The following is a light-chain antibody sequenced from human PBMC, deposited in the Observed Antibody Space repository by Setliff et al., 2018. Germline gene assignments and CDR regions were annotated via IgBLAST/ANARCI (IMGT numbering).Light chain of an antibody. CDR1: SSDLGTSNY. J-gene: IGLJ2*01. CDR3: SSYASSNTPLI. CDR2: DVS. V-gene: IGLV2-14*01. Sequence: QSALTQPASVSVSPGQSITISCTGTSSDLGTSNYVSWYQQHPDKAPKLMIYDVSIRPAGVSNRFSGSKSGNTASLTISGLQAEDEADYYCSSYASSNTPLIFGGGTKVTVL.